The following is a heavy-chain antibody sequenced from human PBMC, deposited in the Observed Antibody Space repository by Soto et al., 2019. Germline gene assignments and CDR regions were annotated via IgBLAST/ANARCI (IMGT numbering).Heavy chain of an antibody. CDR3: AKDLSPSIAAAGKAYYYYGMDV. D-gene: IGHD6-13*01. V-gene: IGHV3-23*01. J-gene: IGHJ6*02. CDR2: ISGSGGIT. CDR1: GFTFSSYA. Sequence: EVLLLESGGGLVQPGGSLRLSCAASGFTFSSYAMSWVRQAPGKGLEWVSAISGSGGITYYADSVKGRFTISRDNSKNTLYLQMNSLRAEDTAVYYCAKDLSPSIAAAGKAYYYYGMDVWGQGTTVTVSS.